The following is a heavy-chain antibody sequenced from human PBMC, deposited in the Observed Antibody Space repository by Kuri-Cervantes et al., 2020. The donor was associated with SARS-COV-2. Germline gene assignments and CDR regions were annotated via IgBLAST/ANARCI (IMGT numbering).Heavy chain of an antibody. Sequence: SETLSLTCAVYGGSISSSNWWSWVRQPPGKGLEWIGEIYHSGSTNYNPSLKSRVTISVDKSKNQFSLKLSSVTAADTAVYYCARGRYCTNGVCFFDPWGQGTLVTVSS. CDR3: ARGRYCTNGVCFFDP. V-gene: IGHV4-4*02. CDR2: IYHSGST. D-gene: IGHD2-8*01. CDR1: GGSISSSNW. J-gene: IGHJ5*02.